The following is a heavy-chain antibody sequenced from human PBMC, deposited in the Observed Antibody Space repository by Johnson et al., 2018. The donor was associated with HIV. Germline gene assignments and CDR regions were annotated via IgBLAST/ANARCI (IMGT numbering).Heavy chain of an antibody. CDR2: IRSGGSTK. CDR3: VKGDLLGAFDI. CDR1: GFTFSNYY. D-gene: IGHD1-26*01. V-gene: IGHV3-11*04. Sequence: QVQLVESGGGLVQPGGSLRLSCAASGFTFSNYYMSWIRQAPGKGLEWVSYIRSGGSTKYYADSVKGRFTISRDNAKNALYRQMNSLRAEDTAVYYCVKGDLLGAFDIWGQGTMVTVSS. J-gene: IGHJ3*02.